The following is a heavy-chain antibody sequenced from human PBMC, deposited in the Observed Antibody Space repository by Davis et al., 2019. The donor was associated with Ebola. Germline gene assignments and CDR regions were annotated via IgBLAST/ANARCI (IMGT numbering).Heavy chain of an antibody. D-gene: IGHD3-10*01. Sequence: PGGSLRLSCAASGFTFSSYAMSWVRQAPGKGLEWVSAISGSGGSTYYADSVKGRFTVSRDNSMNTVYLQCNSLRVEDTAVYYCAKLAVRGSYYGSDFWGRGTLVTVSS. CDR1: GFTFSSYA. V-gene: IGHV3-23*01. J-gene: IGHJ4*02. CDR2: ISGSGGST. CDR3: AKLAVRGSYYGSDF.